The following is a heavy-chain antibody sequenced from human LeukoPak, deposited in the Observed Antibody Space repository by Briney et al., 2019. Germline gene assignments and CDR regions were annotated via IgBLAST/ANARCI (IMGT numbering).Heavy chain of an antibody. CDR3: ARLQYQRGYYYYGMDV. Sequence: ASVKVSCKASGYTFTGYYMHWVRQAPGQGLEWMGRINPNSGGTNYAQKFQGRVTMTRDTSISTAYMELSRLRSDDTAVYYRARLQYQRGYYYYGMDVWGQGTTVTVSS. D-gene: IGHD2-2*01. V-gene: IGHV1-2*06. J-gene: IGHJ6*02. CDR1: GYTFTGYY. CDR2: INPNSGGT.